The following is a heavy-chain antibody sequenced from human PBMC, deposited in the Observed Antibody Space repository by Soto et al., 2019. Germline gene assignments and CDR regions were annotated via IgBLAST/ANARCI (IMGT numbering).Heavy chain of an antibody. CDR1: GFTFSSYW. D-gene: IGHD2-15*01. V-gene: IGHV3-7*04. CDR2: IKQDGSEK. CDR3: ARGVRIVVVVADRFDY. Sequence: EVQLVESGGGLVQPGGSLRLSCAASGFTFSSYWMSWVRQAPGKGLEWVANIKQDGSEKYYVDSVKGRFTISRDNAKNSLYRQMNSLRAEDTAVYYCARGVRIVVVVADRFDYWGQGTLVTVSS. J-gene: IGHJ4*02.